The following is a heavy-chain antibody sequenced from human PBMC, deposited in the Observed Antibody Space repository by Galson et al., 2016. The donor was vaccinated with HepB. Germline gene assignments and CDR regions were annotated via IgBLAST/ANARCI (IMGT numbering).Heavy chain of an antibody. J-gene: IGHJ3*01. Sequence: SLRLSCAASGFRFSAYWLAWVPQAPGKGLEYVANINEDGSRTHYLDSAKGRFTISRDNAKNSVALQMDSLRADDTALYYCWSGYTSGIWGQGTRVTVSS. CDR1: GFRFSAYW. CDR3: WSGYTSGI. CDR2: INEDGSRT. D-gene: IGHD6-19*01. V-gene: IGHV3-7*01.